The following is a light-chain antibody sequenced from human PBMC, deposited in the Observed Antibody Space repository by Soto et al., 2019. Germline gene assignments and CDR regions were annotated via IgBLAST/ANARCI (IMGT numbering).Light chain of an antibody. CDR2: AAS. Sequence: DIQMTQAPSSPSASVGDRVTITCRASQPIDTSLNWYQQKPANAPRLLIYAASSLQSGVPLRFSVSGSGTDFTLAISSLQPEDFATYYCQQSYSSPFTFGPGTTVDIK. CDR3: QQSYSSPFT. V-gene: IGKV1-39*01. J-gene: IGKJ3*01. CDR1: QPIDTS.